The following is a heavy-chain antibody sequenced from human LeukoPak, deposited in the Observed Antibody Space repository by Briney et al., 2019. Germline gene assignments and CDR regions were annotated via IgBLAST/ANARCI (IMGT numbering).Heavy chain of an antibody. V-gene: IGHV3-48*03. CDR2: IITNGSIT. CDR1: GFTFSSYD. CDR3: ARVSIVGVVSLDY. J-gene: IGHJ4*02. D-gene: IGHD3-3*01. Sequence: GGSLRLSCAASGFTFSSYDMNWVRQAPGKGLEWVSYIITNGSITYYADSVKGRFTISRDNAKNSLYLQMNSLTAEDTAVYYCARVSIVGVVSLDYWGQGTLVTVSS.